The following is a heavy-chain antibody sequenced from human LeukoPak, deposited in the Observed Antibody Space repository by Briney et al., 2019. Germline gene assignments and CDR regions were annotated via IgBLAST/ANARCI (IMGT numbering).Heavy chain of an antibody. CDR1: GFTFSSYD. D-gene: IGHD6-13*01. CDR3: ARVRYVSSWSFDY. CDR2: ISHVGDT. J-gene: IGHJ4*02. Sequence: GGSLRLSCAASGFTFSSYDMHWVRQATGKGLEWVSGISHVGDTYYPGSVKGRFTISRENAKNSLYLQMNSLRAGDTAAYYCARVRYVSSWSFDYWGQGTLVTVSS. V-gene: IGHV3-13*01.